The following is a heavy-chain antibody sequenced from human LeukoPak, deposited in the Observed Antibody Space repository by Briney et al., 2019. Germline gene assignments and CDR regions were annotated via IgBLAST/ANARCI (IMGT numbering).Heavy chain of an antibody. CDR2: IKQDGSEK. CDR1: GFIFSTYW. D-gene: IGHD6-13*01. Sequence: PAGSLRLSCAASGFIFSTYWMSWVRQAPGKGLEWVANIKQDGSEKYYVDSAKGRFTISRDNAKNSLYLQMNSLRAEDTAVYYCATDLGSSRPNFWGQGILVTVSS. CDR3: ATDLGSSRPNF. V-gene: IGHV3-7*01. J-gene: IGHJ4*02.